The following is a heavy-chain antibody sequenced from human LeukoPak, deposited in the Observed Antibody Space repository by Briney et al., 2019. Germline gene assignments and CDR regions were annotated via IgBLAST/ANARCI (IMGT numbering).Heavy chain of an antibody. CDR2: INHSGST. J-gene: IGHJ4*02. D-gene: IGHD3-10*01. Sequence: SETLSLTCAVYGGSFSGYYWSWIRQPPGKGLEWIGEINHSGSTNYNPSLKSRVTISVDTPKNQFSLKLSSVTAADTAVYYCASVSGSYYRPPRDYWGQGTLVTVSS. CDR3: ASVSGSYYRPPRDY. V-gene: IGHV4-34*01. CDR1: GGSFSGYY.